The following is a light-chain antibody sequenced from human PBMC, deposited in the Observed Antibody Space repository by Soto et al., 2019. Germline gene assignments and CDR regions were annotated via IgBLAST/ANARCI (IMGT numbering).Light chain of an antibody. V-gene: IGKV3-20*01. Sequence: EIVLTQSPGTLSLSPGERATLSCRASQSISSSYLTWYQQKPDQAPRLLIYGASRRATAIPERFSGSGAGSDFTLTSSSMEPEDFAVYYCQQYGSSFRYTFGQGTTLEIK. J-gene: IGKJ2*01. CDR3: QQYGSSFRYT. CDR1: QSISSSY. CDR2: GAS.